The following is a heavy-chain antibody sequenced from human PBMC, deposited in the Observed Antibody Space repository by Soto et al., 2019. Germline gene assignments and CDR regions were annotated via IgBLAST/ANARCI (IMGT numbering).Heavy chain of an antibody. D-gene: IGHD3-10*01. Sequence: EVQLLESGGGLVQPGGSLRLSCAASGFTFSSYAMSWVRQAPGKGLEWVSAISGSGGSTYYADSVKGRFTISRDNAKNTMYHQMNRLRAEDTGVYYCAKNVFLGFGEGGLHYWGQGTLFTVSS. CDR3: AKNVFLGFGEGGLHY. CDR2: ISGSGGST. J-gene: IGHJ4*02. V-gene: IGHV3-23*01. CDR1: GFTFSSYA.